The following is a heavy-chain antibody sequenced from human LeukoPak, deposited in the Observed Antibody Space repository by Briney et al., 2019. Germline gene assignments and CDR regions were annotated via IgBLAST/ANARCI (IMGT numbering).Heavy chain of an antibody. J-gene: IGHJ4*02. CDR3: AKTNKYTNGCLEY. V-gene: IGHV3-30-3*01. Sequence: GGSLRLSCAASGFTFSNYAMSWVRQAPGKGLEWVAVISYDGSNKYYADSVKGRFTISRDNSRNTLYLQMNSLRAEDTAVYYCAKTNKYTNGCLEYWGQGALVTVSS. D-gene: IGHD6-19*01. CDR2: ISYDGSNK. CDR1: GFTFSNYA.